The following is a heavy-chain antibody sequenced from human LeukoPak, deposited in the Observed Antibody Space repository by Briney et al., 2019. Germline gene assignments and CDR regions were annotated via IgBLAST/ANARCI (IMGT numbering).Heavy chain of an antibody. J-gene: IGHJ4*02. V-gene: IGHV4-4*09. D-gene: IGHD4-23*01. CDR2: ISSSGGS. CDR1: VGSINSYY. CDR3: ARDSGNSPFDY. Sequence: SETLSLTCTVSVGSINSYYWSWIRQPPGKGLEYIGYISSSGGSNYNPSLRSRVTISVHTSKNQFSLKLSSVTAADTAVYYCARDSGNSPFDYWGQGTLVTVSS.